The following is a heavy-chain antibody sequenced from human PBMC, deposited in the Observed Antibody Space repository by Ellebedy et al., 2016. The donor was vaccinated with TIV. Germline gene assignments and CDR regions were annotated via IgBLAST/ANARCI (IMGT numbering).Heavy chain of an antibody. V-gene: IGHV3-23*01. CDR1: GFTFSSYA. CDR3: ADGERTYYDYNRPLP. D-gene: IGHD3-3*01. CDR2: ISGSGSST. Sequence: GGSLRLSXVASGFTFSSYAMRWVRQAPGKGLEWVSSISGSGSSTYYGGSVKGRFTISRDNSKNTLYLQMNSLRAADTAVYYCADGERTYYDYNRPLPWGQGTLVTVSS. J-gene: IGHJ5*02.